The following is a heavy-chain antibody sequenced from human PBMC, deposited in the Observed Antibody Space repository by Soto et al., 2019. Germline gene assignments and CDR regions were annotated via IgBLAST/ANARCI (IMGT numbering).Heavy chain of an antibody. J-gene: IGHJ6*02. V-gene: IGHV4-34*01. CDR3: ARGLITMVRGVIIEHYYYYYGMDV. CDR2: INHSGST. Sequence: SETLSLTCAVYGGSFSGYYWSWIRQPPGKGLEWIGEINHSGSTNYNPSLKSQVTISVDTSKNQFSLKLSSVTAADTAVYYCARGLITMVRGVIIEHYYYYYGMDVWGQGTTVTVSS. D-gene: IGHD3-10*01. CDR1: GGSFSGYY.